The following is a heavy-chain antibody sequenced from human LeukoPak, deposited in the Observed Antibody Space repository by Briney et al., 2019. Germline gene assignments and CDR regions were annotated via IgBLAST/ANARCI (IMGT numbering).Heavy chain of an antibody. CDR1: GYTFTSYD. Sequence: ASVKVSCKASGYTFTSYDINWVRQATGQGLEWMGWINPNSGGTNYAQKFQGWVTMTRDTSISTAYMELSRLRSDDTAVYYCARGRPDIVVVVAADDINAFDIWGQGTMVTVSS. D-gene: IGHD2-15*01. CDR3: ARGRPDIVVVVAADDINAFDI. J-gene: IGHJ3*02. V-gene: IGHV1-2*04. CDR2: INPNSGGT.